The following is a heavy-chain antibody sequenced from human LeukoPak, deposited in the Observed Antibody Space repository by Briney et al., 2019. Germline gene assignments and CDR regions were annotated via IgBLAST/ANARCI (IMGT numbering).Heavy chain of an antibody. CDR3: ARQAVAGTYYFDY. Sequence: SETLSLTCTVSGVSISSGGYYWSWIRQHPGKGLEWIGYIYYNGSTYYNPPLKSRVTISVDTSKNQISLKLSSVTAADTAVYFCARQAVAGTYYFDYWGQGTLVTVSS. CDR2: IYYNGST. CDR1: GVSISSGGYY. J-gene: IGHJ4*02. V-gene: IGHV4-31*03. D-gene: IGHD6-19*01.